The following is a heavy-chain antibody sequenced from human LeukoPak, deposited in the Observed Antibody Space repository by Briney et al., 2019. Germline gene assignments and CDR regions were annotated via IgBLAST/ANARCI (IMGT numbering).Heavy chain of an antibody. CDR2: IYSGGST. CDR3: ARAHDYDSSAAY. J-gene: IGHJ4*02. Sequence: GRSLRLSCAASAFTVSSNYISSVRQAPGKGLDWDAVIYSGGSTYYADSVKGRFTISRDNSTNTLYLQMNSLRAEDTAVYYCARAHDYDSSAAYWGQGTLVTVS. CDR1: AFTVSSNY. V-gene: IGHV3-66*01. D-gene: IGHD3-22*01.